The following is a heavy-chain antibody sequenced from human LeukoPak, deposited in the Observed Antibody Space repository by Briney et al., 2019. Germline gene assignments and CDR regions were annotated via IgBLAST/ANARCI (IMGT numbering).Heavy chain of an antibody. CDR2: ITTTGVT. CDR1: GFAFSSND. D-gene: IGHD2-15*01. J-gene: IGHJ4*02. V-gene: IGHV3-13*01. CDR3: SRGKEGYCSGGSCSYFFGY. Sequence: GGSLRLSCAASGFAFSSNDMHWVRQGTGIGLEWVSTITTTGVTFYRDSVEGRFTISRENAKSSLYLQMDSLRAGDTAVYYCSRGKEGYCSGGSCSYFFGYWGQGSLVTVSS.